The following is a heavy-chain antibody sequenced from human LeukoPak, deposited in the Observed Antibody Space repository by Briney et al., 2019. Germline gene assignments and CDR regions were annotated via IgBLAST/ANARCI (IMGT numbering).Heavy chain of an antibody. CDR2: MYYSGST. Sequence: SETLSLTCSVSGGSITGSSYYWGWIRQPPGKGLEWIGSMYYSGSTYYNPSLKSRVTISVDTSKNQFSLKLSSVTAADTAVYYCARHYYDSTGYYYFDYWGQGTLVTVS. CDR1: GGSITGSSYY. CDR3: ARHYYDSTGYYYFDY. D-gene: IGHD3-22*01. J-gene: IGHJ4*02. V-gene: IGHV4-39*01.